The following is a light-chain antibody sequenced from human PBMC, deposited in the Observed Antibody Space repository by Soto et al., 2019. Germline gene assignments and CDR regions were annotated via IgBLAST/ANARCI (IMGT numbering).Light chain of an antibody. J-gene: IGKJ5*01. CDR2: GAS. CDR3: QQYKSWQIT. CDR1: QSINRD. V-gene: IGKV3D-15*01. Sequence: EIVMTQSPATLSVSPGESATLTCRASQSINRDLAWYVQKPGQAPRRVVYGASTWATGVPPRFTGSGSGTEFTLTISGLQSEDFAVYYCQQYKSWQITFGKGTRLENK.